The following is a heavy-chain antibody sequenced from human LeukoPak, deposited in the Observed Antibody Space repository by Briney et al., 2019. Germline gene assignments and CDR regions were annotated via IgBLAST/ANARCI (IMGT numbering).Heavy chain of an antibody. CDR3: ARVLRGYCSSTSCYAFDY. J-gene: IGHJ4*02. CDR2: IYYSGST. V-gene: IGHV4-59*01. CDR1: GGSISGYY. Sequence: PSETLSLTCTVSGGSISGYYWSWIRQPPGKGLEWIGYIYYSGSTNYNPSLKSRVTISVDTSKNQFSLKLSSVTAADTAVYYCARVLRGYCSSTSCYAFDYWGQGTLVTVSS. D-gene: IGHD2-2*01.